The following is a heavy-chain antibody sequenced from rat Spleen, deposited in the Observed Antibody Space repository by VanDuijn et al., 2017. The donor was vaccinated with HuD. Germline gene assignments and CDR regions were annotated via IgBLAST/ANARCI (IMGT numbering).Heavy chain of an antibody. CDR2: ISPSGGST. Sequence: EVQLVESGGGLVQPGRSLKLSCAASGFTFSDYGMAWVRQGPTKGLEWVATISPSGGSTYYRDSVKGRFTISRDNAKSTLYLQMDSLRSEDTATYYCATDRRSGDYWGQGVMVTVSS. D-gene: IGHD4-3*01. J-gene: IGHJ2*01. V-gene: IGHV5-19*01. CDR1: GFTFSDYG. CDR3: ATDRRSGDY.